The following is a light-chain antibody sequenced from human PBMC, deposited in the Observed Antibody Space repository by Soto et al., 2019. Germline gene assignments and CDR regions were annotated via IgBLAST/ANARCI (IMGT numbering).Light chain of an antibody. CDR1: RSDVGGYNY. CDR3: SSYTSIRILV. J-gene: IGLJ2*01. CDR2: DVT. V-gene: IGLV2-14*03. Sequence: QSALTQPASVSGSPGQSITISCTGTRSDVGGYNYVSWYQHHPGKAPKLMIYDVTNRPSGVSNRFSGSKSGNTASLTISGLQAEDEADYYCSSYTSIRILVFGGGTPLTVL.